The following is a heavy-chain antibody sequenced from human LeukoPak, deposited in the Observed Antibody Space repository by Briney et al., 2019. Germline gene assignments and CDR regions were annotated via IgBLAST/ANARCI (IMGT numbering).Heavy chain of an antibody. Sequence: SETLSLTCTVSGGSISSSSYYWGWIRQPPGKGLEWIGSIYYSGSTYYNPSLKSRLTMSVDTPKNKFSLNLTSMTAADTAVYYCAREYGSSRIFDYWGKGTLVTVSS. CDR2: IYYSGST. D-gene: IGHD6-13*01. J-gene: IGHJ4*02. V-gene: IGHV4-39*07. CDR3: AREYGSSRIFDY. CDR1: GGSISSSSYY.